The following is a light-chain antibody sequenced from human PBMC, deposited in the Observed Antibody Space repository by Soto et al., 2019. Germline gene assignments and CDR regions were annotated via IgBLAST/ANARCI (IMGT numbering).Light chain of an antibody. Sequence: QPVLTQPPSVSGAPGQRVTISCPGSSSNIGAGYDVHWYQQLPGTAPTLLISGYNNRPSGVPDRLSGSKSGTSASLAITGLRAEDEADYFCQSYDSSLSGYVFGTGTKVTVL. V-gene: IGLV1-40*01. J-gene: IGLJ1*01. CDR2: GYN. CDR3: QSYDSSLSGYV. CDR1: SSNIGAGYD.